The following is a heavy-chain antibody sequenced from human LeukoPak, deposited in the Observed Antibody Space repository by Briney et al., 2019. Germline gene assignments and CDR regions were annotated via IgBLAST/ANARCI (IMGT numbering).Heavy chain of an antibody. CDR2: INPNSGGT. CDR1: GYTFTGYY. J-gene: IGHJ6*03. Sequence: GASVKVSCKASGYTFTGYYMHWVRQAPGQGLEWMGWINPNSGGTNYAQKFQGRVTMTRDTSISTAYMELSRLRSDDTAVYYCARGRGAYSGYEVGYYMDVWGKGTTVTVSS. V-gene: IGHV1-2*02. CDR3: ARGRGAYSGYEVGYYMDV. D-gene: IGHD5-12*01.